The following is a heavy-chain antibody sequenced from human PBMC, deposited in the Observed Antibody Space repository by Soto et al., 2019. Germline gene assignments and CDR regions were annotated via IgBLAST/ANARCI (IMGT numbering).Heavy chain of an antibody. CDR3: ACSSSSYYYYYYGMDV. Sequence: HPGGSLRLSCAASGFTVSSNYMSWVRQAPGKGLEWVSVIYSGGSTYYADSVKGRFTISRDNSKNTLYLQMNSLRAEDTAVYYCACSSSSYYYYYYGMDVWGQGTTVTVSS. J-gene: IGHJ6*02. CDR1: GFTVSSNY. V-gene: IGHV3-66*01. CDR2: IYSGGST. D-gene: IGHD6-6*01.